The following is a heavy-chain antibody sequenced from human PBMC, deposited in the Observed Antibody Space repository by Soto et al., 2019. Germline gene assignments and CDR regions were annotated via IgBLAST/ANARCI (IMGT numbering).Heavy chain of an antibody. CDR1: GFTFSSYS. Sequence: GGSLRLSCAASGFTFSSYSMNWVRQAPGKGLEWVSSISGGGGSTYYADSVKGRFTISRDNSKNTLYLQMNSLRAEDTAVYHCAKDANYDYVWGSYRIDYWGQGTRVTVSS. J-gene: IGHJ4*02. D-gene: IGHD3-16*02. V-gene: IGHV3-23*01. CDR3: AKDANYDYVWGSYRIDY. CDR2: ISGGGGST.